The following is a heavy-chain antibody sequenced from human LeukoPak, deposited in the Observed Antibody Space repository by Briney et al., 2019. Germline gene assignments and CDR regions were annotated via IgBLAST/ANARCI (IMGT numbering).Heavy chain of an antibody. V-gene: IGHV4-38-2*01. Sequence: SETLSLTCAVSGYSIRSGDYWGWIRQSPGKGLEWTASIYHSGSTHYNPSLKSRVTISVDTSKNQFSLMLSSVTAADTAVYYCARNRSVTTTPGFDHWGQGTLVTVSS. J-gene: IGHJ4*02. CDR1: GYSIRSGDY. D-gene: IGHD4-17*01. CDR2: IYHSGST. CDR3: ARNRSVTTTPGFDH.